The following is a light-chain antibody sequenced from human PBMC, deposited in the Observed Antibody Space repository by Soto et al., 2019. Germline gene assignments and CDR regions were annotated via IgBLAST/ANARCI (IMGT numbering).Light chain of an antibody. V-gene: IGLV2-14*03. CDR2: DVS. Sequence: QSVLSQPASVSGSPGQSITISCTGTSSDIGAYDYVSWYQHHPGKAPKLVIYDVSDRPSGVSNRFSGSKSGNTASLTISGLQVEDEADYYCSSYVRTTTLNYVFGTGTKVTVL. CDR1: SSDIGAYDY. CDR3: SSYVRTTTLNYV. J-gene: IGLJ1*01.